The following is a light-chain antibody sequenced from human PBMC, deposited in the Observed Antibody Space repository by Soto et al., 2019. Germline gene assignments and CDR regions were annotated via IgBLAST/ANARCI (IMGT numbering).Light chain of an antibody. V-gene: IGLV2-23*01. CDR2: EGS. CDR1: SSDVGRYNL. Sequence: QSVLTQPASVSGSPGRSITISCTGTSSDVGRYNLVSWYQQHPGKAPKLMIYEGSKRPSGVSNRFSGSKSGNTASLTISGLQAEDEADYYCCSYAGSSTWVFGGGTKVTVL. J-gene: IGLJ3*02. CDR3: CSYAGSSTWV.